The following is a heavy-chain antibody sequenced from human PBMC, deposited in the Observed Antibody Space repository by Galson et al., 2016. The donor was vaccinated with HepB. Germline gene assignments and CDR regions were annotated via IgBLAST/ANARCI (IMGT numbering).Heavy chain of an antibody. CDR2: TSSDGSNE. J-gene: IGHJ5*02. CDR3: GKGGTGIAVPVDL. D-gene: IGHD1-1*01. V-gene: IGHV3-30*18. Sequence: SLRLSCAIFGVIFSDHAMHWVRQAPGRGLEWVAVTSSDGSNEYYVDSVKGRFAISRDNSKNTLYLQMNSLRGEDTAVYYCGKGGTGIAVPVDLWGEGTLVTVSS. CDR1: GVIFSDHA.